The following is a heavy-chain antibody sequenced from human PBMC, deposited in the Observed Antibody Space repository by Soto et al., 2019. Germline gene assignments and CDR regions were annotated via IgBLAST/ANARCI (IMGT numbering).Heavy chain of an antibody. V-gene: IGHV3-72*01. CDR3: ARGGVGSYYYYYGMDV. D-gene: IGHD1-26*01. J-gene: IGHJ6*02. Sequence: GGSLRLSCAASGFTFSDHYMDWVRQAPGKGLEWVGRTRNKANSYTTEYAASVKGRFTITRDDSKNSLYLQMNSLKTEDTAVYYCARGGVGSYYYYYGMDVWGQGTTVTVSS. CDR1: GFTFSDHY. CDR2: TRNKANSYTT.